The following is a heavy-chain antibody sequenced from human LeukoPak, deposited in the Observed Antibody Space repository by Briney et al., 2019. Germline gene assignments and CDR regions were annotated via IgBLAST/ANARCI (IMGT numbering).Heavy chain of an antibody. CDR3: ARGLLRFRYYDRTSDAFDI. D-gene: IGHD3-22*01. V-gene: IGHV4-38-2*02. Sequence: KTSETLSLTCTVSDYSISSHYYWGWIRQPPGKGLEWIGSIYHSGSTNYNPSLKSRVTISVDTSKNQFSLKLSSVTAADTAVYYCARGLLRFRYYDRTSDAFDIWGQGTMVTVSS. CDR1: DYSISSHYY. CDR2: IYHSGST. J-gene: IGHJ3*02.